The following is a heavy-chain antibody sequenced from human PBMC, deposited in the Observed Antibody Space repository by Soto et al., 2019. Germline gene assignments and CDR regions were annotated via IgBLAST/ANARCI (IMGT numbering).Heavy chain of an antibody. CDR2: ISVSGGST. V-gene: IGHV3-23*01. CDR3: TTGIYYDILTGYHNVAY. CDR1: GFTFSSYA. D-gene: IGHD3-9*01. Sequence: GSLRLSCAASGFTFSSYAMCWVRQAPGKGLEWVSSISVSGGSTYYADSVKGRFTISRDNSKNTLYLQMNSLRAEDTAVYYCTTGIYYDILTGYHNVAYWGQGALVTVSS. J-gene: IGHJ4*02.